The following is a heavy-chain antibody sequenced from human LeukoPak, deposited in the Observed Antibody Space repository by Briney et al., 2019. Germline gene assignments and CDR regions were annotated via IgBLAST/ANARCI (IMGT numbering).Heavy chain of an antibody. Sequence: SETLSLTCAVYGGSFSGYYWSWIRQPPGKGLEWIGEINHSGSTNYNASLKSRVTIPVDTSKNQFSLKLSSVTAADTAVYYCARGQAVAGKPDDYWGQGTLVTVSS. CDR3: ARGQAVAGKPDDY. CDR1: GGSFSGYY. J-gene: IGHJ4*02. CDR2: INHSGST. D-gene: IGHD6-19*01. V-gene: IGHV4-34*01.